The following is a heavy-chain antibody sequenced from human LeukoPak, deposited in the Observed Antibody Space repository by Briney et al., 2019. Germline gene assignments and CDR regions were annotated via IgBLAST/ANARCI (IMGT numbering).Heavy chain of an antibody. Sequence: GGSLRLSCAASGFTFSSYGMHWVRRAPGKGLEWVAVIWYDGSNKYYADSVKGRFTISRDNSKNTLYLQMNSLRAEDTAVYYCARNGGGSWFRYWGQGTLVTVSS. D-gene: IGHD2-15*01. CDR1: GFTFSSYG. V-gene: IGHV3-33*01. CDR3: ARNGGGSWFRY. CDR2: IWYDGSNK. J-gene: IGHJ4*02.